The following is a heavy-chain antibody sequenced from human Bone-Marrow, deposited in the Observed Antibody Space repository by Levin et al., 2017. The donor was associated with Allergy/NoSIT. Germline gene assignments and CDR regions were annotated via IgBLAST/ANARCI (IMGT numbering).Heavy chain of an antibody. CDR2: ISSSSSYI. J-gene: IGHJ5*02. Sequence: GESLKISCAASGFTFSSYSMNWVRQAPGKGLEWVSSISSSSSYIYYADSVKGRFTISRDNAKNSLYLQMNSLRAEDTAVYYCARDRPATRYCSGGSCYPPHNWFDPWGQGTLVTVSS. CDR3: ARDRPATRYCSGGSCYPPHNWFDP. D-gene: IGHD2-15*01. V-gene: IGHV3-21*01. CDR1: GFTFSSYS.